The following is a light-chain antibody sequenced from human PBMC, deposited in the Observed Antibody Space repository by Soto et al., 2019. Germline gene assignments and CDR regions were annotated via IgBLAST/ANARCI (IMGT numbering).Light chain of an antibody. Sequence: QSVLTQPPSVSGAPGQRVTISCTGSSSNIGAGYDVHWYQQLPGTAPKPLIYDNSNRPSGVPDRFSGSKSGTSPSLAITGLQAEDVVDNHRQPRYTSFSGSTFGPGTMGTDL. CDR3: QPRYTSFSGST. J-gene: IGLJ1*01. CDR1: SSNIGAGYD. CDR2: DNS. V-gene: IGLV1-40*01.